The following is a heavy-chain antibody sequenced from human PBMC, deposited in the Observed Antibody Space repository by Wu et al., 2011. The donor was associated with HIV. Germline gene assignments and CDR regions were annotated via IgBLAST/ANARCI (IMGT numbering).Heavy chain of an antibody. CDR3: ALRTRAGSGSDY. D-gene: IGHD3-10*01. Sequence: QVQLVQSGAEVKKPGASVKVSCKASGYTFTSFGISWVRQAPGQGLEWMGWISAYTGDTNSAQKLQGRVTMTTDTSTSTAYMELRSLRSEDTAVYYCALRTRAGSGSDYWGQGTLVTVSS. J-gene: IGHJ4*02. CDR1: GYTFTSFG. V-gene: IGHV1-18*01. CDR2: ISAYTGDT.